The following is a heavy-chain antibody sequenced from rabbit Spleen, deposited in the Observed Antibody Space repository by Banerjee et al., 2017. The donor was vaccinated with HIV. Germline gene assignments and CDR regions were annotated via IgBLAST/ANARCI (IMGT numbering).Heavy chain of an antibody. J-gene: IGHJ4*01. V-gene: IGHV1S40*01. CDR3: ARISGWGGDL. CDR2: INTSRGNT. D-gene: IGHD4-1*01. Sequence: QSLEESGGDLVKPGASLTLTCTASGFAFSNSYEMCWVRQAPGKGLEWIACINTSRGNTVYAPWAKGRSTISKTSWTTVTLQITSLTAADTATYFCARISGWGGDLWGPGTLVTVS. CDR1: GFAFSNSYE.